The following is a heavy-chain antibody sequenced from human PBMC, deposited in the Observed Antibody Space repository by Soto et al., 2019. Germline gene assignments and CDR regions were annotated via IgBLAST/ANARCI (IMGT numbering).Heavy chain of an antibody. CDR2: IIPIFATT. CDR1: GGTFTSYT. D-gene: IGHD6-6*01. CDR3: ARLRKQLVRYYGMDV. V-gene: IGHV1-69*06. J-gene: IGHJ6*02. Sequence: QVQLVQSGAEVKKPGSSVKVSCKASGGTFTSYTITWVRQAPGQGLEWMGGIIPIFATTNYAQKFQGRVTITADKSTSTAYMELSSLSSEDTAVYYCARLRKQLVRYYGMDVWGQGTTVTVS.